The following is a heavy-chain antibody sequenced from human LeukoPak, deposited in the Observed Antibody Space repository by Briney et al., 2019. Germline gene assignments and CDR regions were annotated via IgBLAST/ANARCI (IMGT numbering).Heavy chain of an antibody. CDR2: ISGSGGST. Sequence: QSGGSLRLSCAASGFTFSSYAMSWVRQAPGKGLEWVSAISGSGGSTYYADSVKGRFTISRDNSKNTLYLQMNSLRAEDTAVYYCAKDSSSWHHGPFDPWGQGTLVTVSS. V-gene: IGHV3-23*01. J-gene: IGHJ5*02. CDR3: AKDSSSWHHGPFDP. D-gene: IGHD6-13*01. CDR1: GFTFSSYA.